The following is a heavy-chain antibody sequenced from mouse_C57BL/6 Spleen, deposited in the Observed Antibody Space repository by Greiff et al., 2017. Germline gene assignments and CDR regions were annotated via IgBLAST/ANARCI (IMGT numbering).Heavy chain of an antibody. J-gene: IGHJ1*03. CDR1: GYTFTSYG. D-gene: IGHD3-2*02. Sequence: QVQLQQSGAELARPGASVKLSCKASGYTFTSYGISWVKQRTGQGLEWIGEIYPRSGNTYYNEKFKGKATLTADKSSSTAYMGPRSLTSEDSAVYFCARSGDSSGYWYFEVWGTGTTVTVSS. CDR3: ARSGDSSGYWYFEV. CDR2: IYPRSGNT. V-gene: IGHV1-81*01.